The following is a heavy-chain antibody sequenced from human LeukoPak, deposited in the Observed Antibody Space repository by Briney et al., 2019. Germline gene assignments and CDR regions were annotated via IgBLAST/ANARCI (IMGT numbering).Heavy chain of an antibody. J-gene: IGHJ4*02. CDR3: ARQVAAPLDY. Sequence: GESLKISCQGSGYSFTRYWISWVRQMPGKGLEWMGRIDPSDSYTNYSPSFQGHVTISADKSISTAYLQWSSLKASDTAMYYCARQVAAPLDYWGQGTLVTVSS. CDR1: GYSFTRYW. V-gene: IGHV5-10-1*01. D-gene: IGHD2-15*01. CDR2: IDPSDSYT.